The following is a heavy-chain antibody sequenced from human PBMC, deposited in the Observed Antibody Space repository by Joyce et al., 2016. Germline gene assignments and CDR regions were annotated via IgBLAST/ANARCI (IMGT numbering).Heavy chain of an antibody. J-gene: IGHJ5*02. CDR1: GGSFSGYS. CDR2: INHSGST. V-gene: IGHV4-34*01. D-gene: IGHD3-3*01. CDR3: ASLYAFWSGYYGFDP. Sequence: QVQLQQWGAGLLKPSETLSLTCAVYGGSFSGYSWSWIRQPPGKGLEWIGEINHSGSTNYNPSLKSRVTISVDTSKNQFSLKLSSVTAADTAVYYCASLYAFWSGYYGFDPWGQGTLVTVSS.